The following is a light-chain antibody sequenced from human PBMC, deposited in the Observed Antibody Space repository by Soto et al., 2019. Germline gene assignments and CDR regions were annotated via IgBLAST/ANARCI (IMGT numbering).Light chain of an antibody. CDR1: QSVSSTY. J-gene: IGKJ1*01. Sequence: EIVLTQSPGTLSLSPGERGTLSCRASQSVSSTYLAWYQQKPGQAPRLLIYDASSRATGIPDRFSGSGSATDFTLTISRLEPEDFAEYYCQQYGSSPRTFGQGTKVQIK. CDR3: QQYGSSPRT. V-gene: IGKV3-20*01. CDR2: DAS.